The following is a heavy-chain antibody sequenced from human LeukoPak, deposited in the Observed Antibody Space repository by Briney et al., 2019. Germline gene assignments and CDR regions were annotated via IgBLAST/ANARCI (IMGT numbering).Heavy chain of an antibody. J-gene: IGHJ4*02. CDR3: ARDYFGSPSALDY. Sequence: PGGSLKLSCAASGFTFETFGMHWVRQAPGKGLEWVTFIRYNGNDNYNADSVKGRFTISRDNAKNSLYLQMNSLRAEDTALYYCARDYFGSPSALDYWGQGTLVTISS. D-gene: IGHD1-26*01. V-gene: IGHV3-30*02. CDR1: GFTFETFG. CDR2: IRYNGNDN.